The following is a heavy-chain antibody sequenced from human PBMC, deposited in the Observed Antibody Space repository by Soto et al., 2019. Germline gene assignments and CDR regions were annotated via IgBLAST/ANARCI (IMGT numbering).Heavy chain of an antibody. J-gene: IGHJ4*02. Sequence: ASVKVSWKASGYTFTSYGISWVRQAPGQGLEWMGWISAYSGNTNYAQKLQGRVTMTTDTSTSTAYMELRSLRSDDTAVYYCARDRYSGSYFDYWGQGTLVTVSS. CDR1: GYTFTSYG. CDR2: ISAYSGNT. CDR3: ARDRYSGSYFDY. V-gene: IGHV1-18*04. D-gene: IGHD1-26*01.